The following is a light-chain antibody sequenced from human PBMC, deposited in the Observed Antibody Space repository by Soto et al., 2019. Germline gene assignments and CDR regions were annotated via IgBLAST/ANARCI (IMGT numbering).Light chain of an antibody. CDR2: GAS. V-gene: IGKV3-15*01. CDR1: QSVSSN. Sequence: EIVMTQSPATLSVTPGERATLSCRASQSVSSNLAWYQQKPGQAPRLLIYGASTRATGIPARFSGSGSGTEFTLTINSLQSEDFAVYYCQQYNGGPPSTWGQGTKGEI. J-gene: IGKJ2*01. CDR3: QQYNGGPPST.